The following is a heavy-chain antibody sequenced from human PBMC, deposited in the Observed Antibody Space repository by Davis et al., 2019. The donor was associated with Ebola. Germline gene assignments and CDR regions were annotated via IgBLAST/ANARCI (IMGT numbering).Heavy chain of an antibody. D-gene: IGHD5-24*01. Sequence: AASVKVSCKASGGTFSSYTISWVRLAPGQGLEWMGRIIPMLGIANYAQKFQGRVTITADISTTAYVELSSLRSEDTAVYYCARARDMATIGDYAMDVWGQGTTVTVSS. J-gene: IGHJ6*02. CDR1: GGTFSSYT. CDR3: ARARDMATIGDYAMDV. CDR2: IIPMLGIA. V-gene: IGHV1-69*02.